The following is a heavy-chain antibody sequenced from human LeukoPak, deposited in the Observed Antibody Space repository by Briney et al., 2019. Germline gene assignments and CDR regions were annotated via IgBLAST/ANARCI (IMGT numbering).Heavy chain of an antibody. Sequence: GESPQISCKGSGYIFYSYWIAWVRQVPGKGLEWVGSIYPADSDTRYSPSFQGQVTISVDKSINTAYLQWSSLRASDTAMYYCARPYQPGDWGQGTLVTVSS. CDR3: ARPYQPGD. D-gene: IGHD2-2*01. CDR2: IYPADSDT. J-gene: IGHJ4*02. V-gene: IGHV5-51*01. CDR1: GYIFYSYW.